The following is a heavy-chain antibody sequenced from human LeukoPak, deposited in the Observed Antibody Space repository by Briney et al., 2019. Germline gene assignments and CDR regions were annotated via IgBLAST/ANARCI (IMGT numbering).Heavy chain of an antibody. V-gene: IGHV4-59*11. J-gene: IGHJ4*02. D-gene: IGHD3-9*01. CDR2: IYYSGST. Sequence: PSETLSLTCTVSGGSISSHYWSWIRQPPGKGLEWIGYIYYSGSTNYNPSLKSRVTISVDTSKNQFSLKLSSVTAADTAVYYCAREAGYDILTGYYMVSYFDYWGQGTLVTVSS. CDR3: AREAGYDILTGYYMVSYFDY. CDR1: GGSISSHY.